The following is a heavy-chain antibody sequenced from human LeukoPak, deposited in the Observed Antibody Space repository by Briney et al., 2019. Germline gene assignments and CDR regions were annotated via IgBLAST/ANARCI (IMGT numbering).Heavy chain of an antibody. Sequence: GASVKVSCKASGYTFTSYGISWVRQAPGQGLEWMGWINPNSGGTNYAQKFQGRVTMTRDTSISTAYMELSRLRSDDTAVYYCARDGDYYFDYWGQGTLVTVSS. CDR3: ARDGDYYFDY. CDR2: INPNSGGT. V-gene: IGHV1-2*02. CDR1: GYTFTSYG. D-gene: IGHD7-27*01. J-gene: IGHJ4*02.